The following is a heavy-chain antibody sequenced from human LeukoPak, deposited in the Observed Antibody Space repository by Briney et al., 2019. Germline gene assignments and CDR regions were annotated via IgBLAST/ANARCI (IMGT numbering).Heavy chain of an antibody. V-gene: IGHV5-51*01. Sequence: GESLKISCKGSGYSFTTYWIGWVRQMPGKDLEWMGIIYSGDSDTTYSPSFQGQVTISADRSISTAYLQWSSLKASDTAMYYCARSYCGSTSCPFDYWGQGTLVTVSS. CDR2: IYSGDSDT. CDR1: GYSFTTYW. CDR3: ARSYCGSTSCPFDY. J-gene: IGHJ4*02. D-gene: IGHD2-2*01.